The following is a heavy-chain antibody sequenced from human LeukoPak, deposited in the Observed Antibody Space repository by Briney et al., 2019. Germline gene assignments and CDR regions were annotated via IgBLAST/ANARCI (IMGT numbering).Heavy chain of an antibody. CDR1: GGSFSGYY. CDR3: ARPRMVGATTHYFDY. D-gene: IGHD1-26*01. CDR2: INHSGST. V-gene: IGHV4-34*01. J-gene: IGHJ4*02. Sequence: SETLSLTCAVYGGSFSGYYWSWIRQPPGKGLEWIGEINHSGSTYYNPSLKSRVTISVDTSKNQFSLKLSSVAAADTAVYYCARPRMVGATTHYFDYWGQGTLVTVSS.